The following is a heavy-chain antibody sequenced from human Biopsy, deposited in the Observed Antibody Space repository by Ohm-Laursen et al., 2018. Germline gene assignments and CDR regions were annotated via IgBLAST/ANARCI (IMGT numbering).Heavy chain of an antibody. CDR1: GFYFSNYA. Sequence: LSLTCAASGFYFSNYAMSWVRQAPGKGLEWVSGISWNSNNIVYADSVKGRFTISRDNARNSLYLQIKSLRTEDTAFYYCAKDTFADLRGPSGWYGVDYWGQGTMVTVSS. D-gene: IGHD6-19*01. V-gene: IGHV3-9*01. CDR3: AKDTFADLRGPSGWYGVDY. J-gene: IGHJ4*02. CDR2: ISWNSNNI.